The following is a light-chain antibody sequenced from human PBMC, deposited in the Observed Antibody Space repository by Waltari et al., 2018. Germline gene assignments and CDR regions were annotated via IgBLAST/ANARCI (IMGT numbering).Light chain of an antibody. J-gene: IGLJ3*02. CDR2: DVN. CDR1: NSDIGGYNF. Sequence: QSALTQPASVSGSPGPSITISCTGTNSDIGGYNFISWYQQHPGKAPRLMIYDVNKRPSGVSNRFSGSKSGNTAYLTISGLQADDEADYYCTSFTSTTSYGVFGGGTNLTV. CDR3: TSFTSTTSYGV. V-gene: IGLV2-14*03.